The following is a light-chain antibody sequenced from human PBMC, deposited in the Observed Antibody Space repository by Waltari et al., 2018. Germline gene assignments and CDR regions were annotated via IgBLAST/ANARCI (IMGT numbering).Light chain of an antibody. CDR2: WAS. V-gene: IGKV4-1*01. Sequence: DIVMTQSPDSLAVSLGERATVHCRSRQSVLYSSNNNNYLTWYQQKPGQPPKLLIYWASTRESGVPDRFSGSGSGTDFTLTISSLQAEDVAVYYCQQCYSTPYTFGQGTKLEIK. CDR3: QQCYSTPYT. CDR1: QSVLYSSNNNNY. J-gene: IGKJ2*01.